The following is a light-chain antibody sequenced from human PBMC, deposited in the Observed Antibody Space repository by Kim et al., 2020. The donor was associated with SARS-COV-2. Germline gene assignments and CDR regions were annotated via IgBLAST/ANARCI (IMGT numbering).Light chain of an antibody. Sequence: SPGESATLSCRASQSVSSNYLASYQQRPGQAPRLLIYDAASRATGIPARFSGSGSGTDFTLTISRLEPEDFAVYYCQQYSSSFRTFGQGTKVDIK. J-gene: IGKJ1*01. CDR1: QSVSSNY. CDR3: QQYSSSFRT. V-gene: IGKV3-20*01. CDR2: DAA.